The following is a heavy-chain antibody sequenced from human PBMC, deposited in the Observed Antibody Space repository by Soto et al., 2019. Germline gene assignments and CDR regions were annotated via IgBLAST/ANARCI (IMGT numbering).Heavy chain of an antibody. Sequence: QVQLVQSGAEVRKPGSSVKVSCKAPGGTFSTYIISWVRQAPGQGLEWMGRIIHIPDIKNYAQKFQGRVTVTDDRSTSTAYMELTSLKSEDTAVYYCARYRITTREDAFNLWGQGTMVTVSS. CDR3: ARYRITTREDAFNL. CDR1: GGTFSTYI. D-gene: IGHD3-3*01. CDR2: IIHIPDIK. J-gene: IGHJ3*01. V-gene: IGHV1-69*02.